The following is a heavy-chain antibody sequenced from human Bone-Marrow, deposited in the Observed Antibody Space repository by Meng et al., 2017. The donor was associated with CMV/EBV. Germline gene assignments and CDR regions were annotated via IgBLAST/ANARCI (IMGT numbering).Heavy chain of an antibody. V-gene: IGHV4-34*01. CDR3: ARVGRLTTLNYYYGMDV. CDR1: GGSFSGYY. J-gene: IGHJ6*02. Sequence: GSLRLSCAVYGGSFSGYYWSWIRQPPGKALEWIGEINHSGSTNYNPSLKSRVTISVDTSKNQFSLKLSSVTAADTAVYYCARVGRLTTLNYYYGMDVWGQGTTVTVSS. D-gene: IGHD4-11*01. CDR2: INHSGST.